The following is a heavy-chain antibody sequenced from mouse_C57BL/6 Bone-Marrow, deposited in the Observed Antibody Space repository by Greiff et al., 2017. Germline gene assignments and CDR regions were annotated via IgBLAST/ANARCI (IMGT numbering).Heavy chain of an antibody. CDR1: GFNITAYY. CDR3: ARGGDYDGSYFDY. D-gene: IGHD2-4*01. J-gene: IGHJ2*01. CDR2: IDPEDGET. Sequence: VQLQQSGAELVKPGASVKLSCTASGFNITAYYMHWMKQRNEKGLEWIGRIDPEDGETKYAPKFQGKATITADTSSNTAYLELSRLTSEDTAVYYCARGGDYDGSYFDYWGQGTTLTVSS. V-gene: IGHV14-2*01.